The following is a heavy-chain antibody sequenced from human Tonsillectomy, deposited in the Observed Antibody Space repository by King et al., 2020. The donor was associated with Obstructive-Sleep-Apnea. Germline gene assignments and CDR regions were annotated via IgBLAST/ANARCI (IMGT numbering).Heavy chain of an antibody. D-gene: IGHD3-22*01. CDR1: GFTFGDYA. J-gene: IGHJ2*01. Sequence: VQLVESGGGLVQPGRSLRLSCTASGFTFGDYAMSWFRQAPGKGLEWVCFISSKAYGGKTEYAASVKGRFTISRDDSTIIAYLQMNSQKTEDTAVYYSTREYDYESSGYTNWYFDLWGRGALGTVSS. CDR2: ISSKAYGGKT. V-gene: IGHV3-49*03. CDR3: TREYDYESSGYTNWYFDL.